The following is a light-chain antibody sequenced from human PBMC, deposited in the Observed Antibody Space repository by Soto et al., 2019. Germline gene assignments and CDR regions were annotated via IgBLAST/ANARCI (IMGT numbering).Light chain of an antibody. CDR1: GDYNS. Sequence: QSVLTQPASVSGSPGQSITISCTVTGDYNSVSWYQHHPGKAPKLLIYGVSSRPSGVSNRFSGSKSGNTASLTISGLQAEDEADYYCSSYTSSGTLFGGGTKLTVL. CDR3: SSYTSSGTL. J-gene: IGLJ2*01. CDR2: GVS. V-gene: IGLV2-14*03.